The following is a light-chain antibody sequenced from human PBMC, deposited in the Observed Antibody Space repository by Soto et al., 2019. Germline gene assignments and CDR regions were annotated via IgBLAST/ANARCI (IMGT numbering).Light chain of an antibody. Sequence: QTVVTQEPSFSVSPGRTVTLTCGLSSGSASTSYYPSWYQQTPGQAPRTLIYSTNTRSSGVPDRFSGSILGNKAALPITGAQADDESDYYCVLYMGSGISVFGGGTQLTVL. CDR1: SGSASTSYY. CDR3: VLYMGSGISV. J-gene: IGLJ2*01. V-gene: IGLV8-61*01. CDR2: STN.